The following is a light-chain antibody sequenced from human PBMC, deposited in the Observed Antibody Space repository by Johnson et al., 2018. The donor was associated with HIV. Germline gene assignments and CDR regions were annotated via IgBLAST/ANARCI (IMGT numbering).Light chain of an antibody. CDR3: GTWDSSLSAYV. CDR1: SSNIGNNY. Sequence: QSVLTQPPSVSVAPGQKVTISCSGSSSNIGNNYVSWYQQLQGTAPKLLIYDNNKRPSGIPDRFSGSKSGTSATLGITGLQTGDEADYYCGTWDSSLSAYVFGTGTKVTVL. J-gene: IGLJ1*01. CDR2: DNN. V-gene: IGLV1-51*01.